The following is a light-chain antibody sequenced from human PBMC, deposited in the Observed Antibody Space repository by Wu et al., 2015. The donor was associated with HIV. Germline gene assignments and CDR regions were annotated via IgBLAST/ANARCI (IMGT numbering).Light chain of an antibody. CDR2: GAS. V-gene: IGKV3-20*01. J-gene: IGKJ1*01. Sequence: EIVLTQSPGTLSLSPGERATLSCRASQGVSSSCLAWYQQKPGQAPRLLIYGASSRATGIPDRFSGSGSGTDFTLTISRLEPEDFAVYYCQQYGSSPGWTFGQGTKVEIK. CDR3: QQYGSSPGWT. CDR1: QGVSSSC.